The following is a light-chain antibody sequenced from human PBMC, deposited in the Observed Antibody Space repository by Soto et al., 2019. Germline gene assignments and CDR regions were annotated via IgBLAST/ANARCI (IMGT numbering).Light chain of an antibody. CDR2: ANN. Sequence: QSVLTQPPSASGTPGQSVTMSCSGSSSNFGRHSVSWYQQLPGTAPRLLIYANNQRPSGVSDRFSGSKSGTSASLTISGLQSEDEGDYHCATWDDSVNGVIFGGGTKLTVL. V-gene: IGLV1-44*01. CDR1: SSNFGRHS. J-gene: IGLJ2*01. CDR3: ATWDDSVNGVI.